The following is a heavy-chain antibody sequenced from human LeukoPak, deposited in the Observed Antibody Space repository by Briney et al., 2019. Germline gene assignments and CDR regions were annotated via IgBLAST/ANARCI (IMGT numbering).Heavy chain of an antibody. CDR2: INHSGST. J-gene: IGHJ4*02. Sequence: SETLSLTCAVYGGSFSGYYWSWIRQPPVKGLEWIGEINHSGSTNYNPSLKSRVTISVDTSKNQFSLKLSSVTAADTAVYYCARAHSYYDSSGWGQGTLVTVSS. CDR1: GGSFSGYY. D-gene: IGHD3-22*01. V-gene: IGHV4-34*01. CDR3: ARAHSYYDSSG.